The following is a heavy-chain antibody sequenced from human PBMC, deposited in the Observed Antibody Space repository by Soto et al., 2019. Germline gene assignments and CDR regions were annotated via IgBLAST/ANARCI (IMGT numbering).Heavy chain of an antibody. D-gene: IGHD4-17*01. CDR2: IRYDGSDK. CDR3: ARVITVTTYYAYYGIDL. V-gene: IGHV3-33*01. J-gene: IGHJ6*02. CDR1: GFTFSDYG. Sequence: GGSLRLSCAASGFTFSDYGMHWVRQAPGKGLEGVALIRYDGSDKYYADSVKGRFTISRDNSKNTLYLQMNSLRAEDTAVYYCARVITVTTYYAYYGIDLWGQGTSVTVSS.